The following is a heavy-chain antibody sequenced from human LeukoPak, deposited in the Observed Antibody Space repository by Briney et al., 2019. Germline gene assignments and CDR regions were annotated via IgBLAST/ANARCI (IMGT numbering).Heavy chain of an antibody. J-gene: IGHJ4*02. CDR1: GFSFSDYA. CDR2: IRGKAYGETT. V-gene: IGHV3-49*04. Sequence: GGSLRLSCSVSGFSFSDYAINSVRQAPGKGLEWVAFIRGKAYGETTDYAASVKGRFSISRDEFDSIAYLQMNSLKTEDTAVYYCARGSDSNFGARDGFDYWGQGTLVTVSS. D-gene: IGHD3-16*01. CDR3: ARGSDSNFGARDGFDY.